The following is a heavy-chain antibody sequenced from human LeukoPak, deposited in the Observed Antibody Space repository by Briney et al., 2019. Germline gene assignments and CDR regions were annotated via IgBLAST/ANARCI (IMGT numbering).Heavy chain of an antibody. V-gene: IGHV3-23*01. J-gene: IGHJ4*02. D-gene: IGHD2-2*01. CDR2: ISGSGGST. Sequence: GGSLRLSCAASGFTFSSYAMSWVRQAPGKGLEWVSAISGSGGSTYYADSVKGRFAISRDNSKNTLYLQMNSLRAEDTAVYYCAKGRVVVPAASVYWGQGTLVTVSS. CDR3: AKGRVVVPAASVY. CDR1: GFTFSSYA.